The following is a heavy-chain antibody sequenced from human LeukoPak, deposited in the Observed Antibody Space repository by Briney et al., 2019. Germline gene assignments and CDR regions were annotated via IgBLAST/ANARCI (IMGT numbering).Heavy chain of an antibody. Sequence: PSETLSLTCTVSGGSISSSSYYWGWIRQPPGKGLEWIGSIYYSGSTYYNPSLKSRVTISVDTSKNQFSLKLSSVTAADTAVYYCARNYFFHYYDSSGDFDYWGQGTLVTVSS. V-gene: IGHV4-39*01. D-gene: IGHD3-22*01. CDR2: IYYSGST. J-gene: IGHJ4*02. CDR1: GGSISSSSYY. CDR3: ARNYFFHYYDSSGDFDY.